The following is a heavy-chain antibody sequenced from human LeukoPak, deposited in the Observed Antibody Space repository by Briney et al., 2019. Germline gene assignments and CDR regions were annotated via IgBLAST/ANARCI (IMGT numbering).Heavy chain of an antibody. D-gene: IGHD6-13*01. CDR1: GYTFTGHY. V-gene: IGHV1-2*02. Sequence: ASVKVSCKASGYTFTGHYMHWVRQAPGQGLEWMGWINPNSGGTNYAQKFQGRVTMTRDTSISTAYMELSRLRSDDTAVYYCARGVEYSSSNPYYFDYWGQGTLVTVSS. J-gene: IGHJ4*02. CDR2: INPNSGGT. CDR3: ARGVEYSSSNPYYFDY.